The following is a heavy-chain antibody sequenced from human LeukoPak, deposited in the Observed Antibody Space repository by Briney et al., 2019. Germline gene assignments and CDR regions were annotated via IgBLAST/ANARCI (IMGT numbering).Heavy chain of an antibody. Sequence: GVSLRLSCAASGFTFSSYWMHWVRQVPGKGLVWVARINPGGSSITYADSVKGRFTISRDNAKNTLYLQMDSLRAEDTGVYYCAGSNQADDYWGQGTLVTVSS. CDR2: INPGGSSI. CDR3: AGSNQADDY. J-gene: IGHJ4*02. V-gene: IGHV3-74*01. D-gene: IGHD1-14*01. CDR1: GFTFSSYW.